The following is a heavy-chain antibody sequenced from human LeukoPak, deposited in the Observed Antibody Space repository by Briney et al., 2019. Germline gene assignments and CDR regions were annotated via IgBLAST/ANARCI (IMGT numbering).Heavy chain of an antibody. CDR1: GFTFSSYW. V-gene: IGHV3-74*01. CDR2: INADGSTT. D-gene: IGHD2-15*01. CDR3: AREGTGGSCYF. Sequence: GGSLRLSCAASGFTFSSYWMHWVRQAPGKGLVWVSRINADGSTTRFADSVKGRFTISGDNAKNTLYLQMNSLRAEDTAVYYCAREGTGGSCYFWGQGTLVTVSS. J-gene: IGHJ4*02.